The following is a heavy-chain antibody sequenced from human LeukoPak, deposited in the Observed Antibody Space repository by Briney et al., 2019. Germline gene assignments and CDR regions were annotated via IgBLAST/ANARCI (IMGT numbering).Heavy chain of an antibody. Sequence: PGGSLRLSCTGAGFTFATYTFNWVRQAPGKGLEWVASIGATQTYIYYADSVKGRFTVSRDNAEKSVYLQMNNLRAEDTGVYYCAREESSSWYADYWGQGTLVTVSS. V-gene: IGHV3-21*01. CDR2: IGATQTYI. J-gene: IGHJ4*02. D-gene: IGHD6-13*01. CDR1: GFTFATYT. CDR3: AREESSSWYADY.